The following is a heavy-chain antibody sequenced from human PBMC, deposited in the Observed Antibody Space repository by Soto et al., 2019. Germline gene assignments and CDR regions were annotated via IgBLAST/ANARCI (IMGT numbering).Heavy chain of an antibody. CDR1: GFTFSSYG. J-gene: IGHJ4*02. V-gene: IGHV3-30*18. CDR2: ISYDGSNK. CDR3: AKDSVEASTLDY. Sequence: QVPLVESGGGVVQPGRSLRLSCAASGFTFSSYGMHWVRQAPGKGLEWVAVISYDGSNKYYADSVKGRFTISRDNSKNTLYLQMNSLRAEDTAVYYCAKDSVEASTLDYWGQGTLVTVSS. D-gene: IGHD2-15*01.